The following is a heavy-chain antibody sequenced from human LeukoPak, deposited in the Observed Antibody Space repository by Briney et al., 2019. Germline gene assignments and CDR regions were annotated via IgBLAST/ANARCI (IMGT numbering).Heavy chain of an antibody. V-gene: IGHV4-4*02. J-gene: IGHJ5*02. CDR2: VYRSGST. CDR1: GGSIISGNW. Sequence: PSETLSLTCAVSGGSIISGNWWSWVRQSPGKGLEWIGEVYRSGSTNFNPSLKSRVTISVDTSKNQFSLKLSSVTAADTAVYYCARGGYYGSGNDFRFDPWGQGTLVTVSS. CDR3: ARGGYYGSGNDFRFDP. D-gene: IGHD3-10*01.